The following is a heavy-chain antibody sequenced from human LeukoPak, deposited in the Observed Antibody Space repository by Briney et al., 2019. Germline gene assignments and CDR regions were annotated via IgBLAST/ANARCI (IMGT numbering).Heavy chain of an antibody. CDR1: GYTFTNYG. J-gene: IGHJ6*02. CDR2: ISPYNGYT. CDR3: VREVTMGRGVITFYHYSGMDV. Sequence: ASVKVSCKASGYTFTNYGVSWVRQAPGEGLEWMGWISPYNGYTSYAQNFQGRVTMTTDASTSTAYMELRSLRSDDTAVYYCVREVTMGRGVITFYHYSGMDVWGQGTAVTVSS. D-gene: IGHD3-10*01. V-gene: IGHV1-18*01.